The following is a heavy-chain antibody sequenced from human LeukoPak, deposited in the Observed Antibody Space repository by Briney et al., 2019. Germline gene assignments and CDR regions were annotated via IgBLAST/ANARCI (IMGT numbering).Heavy chain of an antibody. CDR2: IYLGDSDT. V-gene: IGHV5-51*01. J-gene: IGHJ4*02. D-gene: IGHD2-2*01. CDR3: ARHGEPSSTSCYFDY. Sequence: GESLKISCKGSGYSFTSYWIGWVRQMPGKGLEWMGIIYLGDSDTRYSPSFQGQVTISADKSISTAYPQWSSLKASDTAMYYCARHGEPSSTSCYFDYWGQGTLVTVSS. CDR1: GYSFTSYW.